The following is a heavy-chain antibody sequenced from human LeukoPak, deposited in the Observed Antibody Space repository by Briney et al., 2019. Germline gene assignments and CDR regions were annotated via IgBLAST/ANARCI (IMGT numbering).Heavy chain of an antibody. D-gene: IGHD6-13*01. CDR2: IYYSGST. J-gene: IGHJ4*02. CDR1: GGSISGSSYY. V-gene: IGHV4-39*01. CDR3: ARLQRGASSSWYHFDY. Sequence: SETLSLTCTVSGGSISGSSYYWGWIRQPPGKGLEWIGSIYYSGSTYYNPSLKSRVTISVDTSKNQFSLKLSSVTAAETAVYYCARLQRGASSSWYHFDYWGQGTLVTVSS.